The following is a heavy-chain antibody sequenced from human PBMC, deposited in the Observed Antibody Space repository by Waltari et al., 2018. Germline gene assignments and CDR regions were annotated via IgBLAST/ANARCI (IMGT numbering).Heavy chain of an antibody. CDR2: ISGSGGST. D-gene: IGHD3-22*01. V-gene: IGHV3-23*01. CDR3: AKDPSRITMIVVIRYFDY. CDR1: GFTFSSYA. Sequence: EVQLLESGGGLVQPGGSLRLSCAASGFTFSSYAMSWVRQAPGKGLEWVSAISGSGGSTYYADSVNGRFTISRDNSKNTLYLQMNSLRAEDTAVYYCAKDPSRITMIVVIRYFDYWGQGTLVTVSS. J-gene: IGHJ4*02.